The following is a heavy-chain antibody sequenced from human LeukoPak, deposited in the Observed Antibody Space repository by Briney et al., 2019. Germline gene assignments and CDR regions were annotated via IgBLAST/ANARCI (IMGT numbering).Heavy chain of an antibody. CDR2: IIPILGIA. J-gene: IGHJ6*02. CDR1: GGAFSSYA. D-gene: IGHD3-22*01. Sequence: ASVKVSCKASGGAFSSYAISWVRQAPGQGLEWMGRIIPILGIANYAQKFQGRVTITADKSTSTAYMELSSLRSEDTAVYYCARRAAITMTYGMDVWGQGTTVTVSS. V-gene: IGHV1-69*04. CDR3: ARRAAITMTYGMDV.